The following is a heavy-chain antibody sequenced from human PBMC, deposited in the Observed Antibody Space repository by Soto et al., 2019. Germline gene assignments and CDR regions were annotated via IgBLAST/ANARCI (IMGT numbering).Heavy chain of an antibody. CDR2: IYSGGST. D-gene: IGHD3-3*01. CDR1: GFTVSSNY. Sequence: GGSLRLSCAASGFTVSSNYMSWVRQAPGKGLEWISVIYSGGSTYYADSVKGRFTISRDNSKNTLYLQMNSLRAEDTAVYYCARDSITIFGEDTVDVWGKGTTVTVSS. V-gene: IGHV3-66*01. CDR3: ARDSITIFGEDTVDV. J-gene: IGHJ6*04.